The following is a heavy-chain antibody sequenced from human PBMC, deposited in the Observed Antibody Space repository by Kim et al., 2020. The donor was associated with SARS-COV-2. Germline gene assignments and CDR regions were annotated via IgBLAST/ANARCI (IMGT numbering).Heavy chain of an antibody. CDR2: INHSGST. J-gene: IGHJ6*02. Sequence: SETLSLTCAVYGGSFSGYYWSWIRQPPGKGLEWIGEINHSGSTNYNPSLKSRVTISVDTSKNQFSLKLSSVTAADTAVYYCSRGYYYYGMDVWGQGTTVTVTS. CDR3: SRGYYYYGMDV. CDR1: GGSFSGYY. V-gene: IGHV4-34*01.